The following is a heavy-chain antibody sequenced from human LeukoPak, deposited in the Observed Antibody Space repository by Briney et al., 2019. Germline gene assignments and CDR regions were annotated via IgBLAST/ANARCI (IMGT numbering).Heavy chain of an antibody. CDR3: ARDISYYYGSGSFS. V-gene: IGHV3-20*04. D-gene: IGHD3-10*01. J-gene: IGHJ4*02. Sequence: GGSLRLSCAASGFTFDDYGMNRVRQAPGKGLEWVSGINWNGGSTGYADSVKGRFTISRDNVKNSLYLQMNSLRAEDTALYFCARDISYYYGSGSFSWGQGTLVTVSS. CDR1: GFTFDDYG. CDR2: INWNGGST.